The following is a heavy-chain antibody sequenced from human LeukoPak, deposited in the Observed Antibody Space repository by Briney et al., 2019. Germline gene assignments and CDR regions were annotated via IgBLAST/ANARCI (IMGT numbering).Heavy chain of an antibody. CDR2: MYSSGSN. Sequence: SETLSLTCTVSGDSISSYYWTWLRQPPGKGLDWIGYMYSSGSNDSNPSLKSRVAMSVDTSKNQFSLRLSSVTAADTAVYYCATTNLFRPYWYFDLWGRGALVTVSS. CDR3: ATTNLFRPYWYFDL. D-gene: IGHD1-26*01. J-gene: IGHJ2*01. V-gene: IGHV4-59*01. CDR1: GDSISSYY.